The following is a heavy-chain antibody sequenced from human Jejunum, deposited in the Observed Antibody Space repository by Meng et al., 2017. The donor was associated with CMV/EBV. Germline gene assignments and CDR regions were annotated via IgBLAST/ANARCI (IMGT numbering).Heavy chain of an antibody. CDR3: ARGLDDGDHEFEY. Sequence: CAVSGVSVSSNFWSWVRQAPGKGLEWVGVICNGGSTYYRASVKSRVTISVDKSKNLVSLKLTSVSAADTAVYYCARGLDDGDHEFEYWGQGTLVTVSS. CDR2: ICNGGST. J-gene: IGHJ4*02. V-gene: IGHV4-4*02. CDR1: GVSVSSNF. D-gene: IGHD3-10*01.